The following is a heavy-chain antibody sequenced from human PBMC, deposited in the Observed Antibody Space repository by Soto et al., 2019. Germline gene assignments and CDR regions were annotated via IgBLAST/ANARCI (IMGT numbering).Heavy chain of an antibody. CDR2: IKSKTDGGTT. D-gene: IGHD2-2*01. Sequence: GGSLRLSCAASGFTFSNAWMNWVRQAPGKGLEWVGRIKSKTDGGTTDYAAPVKGRFTISRDDSKNTLYLQMNSLKTEDTAVYYCTTDRIVVVPAAVVSTQNYYYYGMDVWGQGTTVTVSS. CDR1: GFTFSNAW. J-gene: IGHJ6*02. V-gene: IGHV3-15*07. CDR3: TTDRIVVVPAAVVSTQNYYYYGMDV.